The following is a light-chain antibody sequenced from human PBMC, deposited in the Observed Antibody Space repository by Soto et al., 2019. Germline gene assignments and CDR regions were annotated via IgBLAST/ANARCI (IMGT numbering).Light chain of an antibody. Sequence: EIVMTQSPATLSVSPGERATLSCRASQSVNINLAWYQQKPGQAPRLLIFGASNRATGIPARFSGSGSGTDFTLTISRLEPEDFAVYYCQQYGSSPITFGQGTRLEIK. J-gene: IGKJ5*01. CDR1: QSVNIN. V-gene: IGKV3-20*01. CDR3: QQYGSSPIT. CDR2: GAS.